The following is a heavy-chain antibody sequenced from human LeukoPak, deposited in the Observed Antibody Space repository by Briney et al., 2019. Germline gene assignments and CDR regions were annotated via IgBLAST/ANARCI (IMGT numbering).Heavy chain of an antibody. CDR3: ARVQRGEMATFDY. CDR1: GFIFSSYS. Sequence: GGSLRLSCAASGFIFSSYSMNWVRHAPGKGLEWVSSISSTSTYIHYADSLKGRFTISRDNARDSLYLQINSLRVEDTAVYYCARVQRGEMATFDYWGQGTLVTVSS. CDR2: ISSTSTYI. J-gene: IGHJ4*02. V-gene: IGHV3-21*01. D-gene: IGHD5-24*01.